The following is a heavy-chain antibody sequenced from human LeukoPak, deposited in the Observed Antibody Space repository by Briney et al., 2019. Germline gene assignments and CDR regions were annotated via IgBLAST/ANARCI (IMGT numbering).Heavy chain of an antibody. Sequence: GGSLRLSCSVSGFTFSTYVMHWVRQAPGKGLEYVSAISSNGDNTYYADSVKGRFTISRDDSKNTLYLQMSSLRADDTAVYYCVRGTGYWGQGTLVTVSS. J-gene: IGHJ4*02. CDR1: GFTFSTYV. CDR3: VRGTGY. V-gene: IGHV3-64D*06. CDR2: ISSNGDNT.